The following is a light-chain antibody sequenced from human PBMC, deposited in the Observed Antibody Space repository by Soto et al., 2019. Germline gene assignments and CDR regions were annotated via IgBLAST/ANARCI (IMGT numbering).Light chain of an antibody. CDR2: DTS. J-gene: IGKJ1*01. V-gene: IGKV3-20*01. Sequence: EIVLTQPPGTLSLSPGERATLSCRASQSVRDRYLAWYQQKPGQAPSLLIYDTSTRATGVPDRFSGSGSGTDFALTISRVEPEDFAIYFCQQYGSAPGTFGQGTKGEI. CDR1: QSVRDRY. CDR3: QQYGSAPGT.